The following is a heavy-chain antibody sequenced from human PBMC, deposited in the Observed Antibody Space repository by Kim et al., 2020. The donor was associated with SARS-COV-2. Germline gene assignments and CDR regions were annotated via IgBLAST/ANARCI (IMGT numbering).Heavy chain of an antibody. CDR1: GDSLSGSPYY. J-gene: IGHJ5*01. CDR3: ARHALLFGDRGLWFDS. V-gene: IGHV4-39*01. CDR2: IYYSGSA. Sequence: SETLSLTCTVSGDSLSGSPYYWGWIRQSPGKGLEWIGKIYYSGSASYNPSLKSRASMSVDTSKNQFSLKLNSVTAADTSIYYCARHALLFGDRGLWFDSWGQGTLVTVSS. D-gene: IGHD3-10*01.